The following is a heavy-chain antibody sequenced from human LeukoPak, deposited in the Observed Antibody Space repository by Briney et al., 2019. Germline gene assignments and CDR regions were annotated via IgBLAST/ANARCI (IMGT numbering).Heavy chain of an antibody. D-gene: IGHD2-15*01. V-gene: IGHV4-34*01. Sequence: SETLSLTCAVYGGSFSGYYWSWIRQPAGKGLEWIGEINHSGSTNYNPSLKSRVTISVDTSKNQFSLKLSSVTAADTAVYYCARGGYCSGGSCLKFDYWGQGTLVTVSS. CDR3: ARGGYCSGGSCLKFDY. CDR1: GGSFSGYY. CDR2: INHSGST. J-gene: IGHJ4*02.